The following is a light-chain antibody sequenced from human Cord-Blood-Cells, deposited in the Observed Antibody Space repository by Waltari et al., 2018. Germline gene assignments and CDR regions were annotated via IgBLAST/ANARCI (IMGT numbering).Light chain of an antibody. CDR2: EGS. Sequence: QSALTQPAPVSGSPGQSITIPCTGTSSDVGCYNLVSWYQQHPGKAPKLMIYEGSKRPSGVSNRFSGSKSGNTASLTISGLQAEDEADYYCCSYAGSSTYVFGTGTKVTVL. V-gene: IGLV2-23*01. J-gene: IGLJ1*01. CDR3: CSYAGSSTYV. CDR1: SSDVGCYNL.